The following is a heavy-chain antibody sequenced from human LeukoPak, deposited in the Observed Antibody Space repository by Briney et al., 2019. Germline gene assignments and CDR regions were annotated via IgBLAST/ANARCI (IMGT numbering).Heavy chain of an antibody. D-gene: IGHD2-2*01. CDR2: IYYSGST. J-gene: IGHJ3*02. Sequence: PSETLSLTCTVSGGSISSYYWSWIRQPPGKGLEWIGYIYYSGSTNYNPSLKSRVTISVDTSKNQFSLKLSSVTAADTAVYYCARGLPALYCSSTSCYPIIHGTVAFDIWGQGTMVTVSS. V-gene: IGHV4-59*08. CDR3: ARGLPALYCSSTSCYPIIHGTVAFDI. CDR1: GGSISSYY.